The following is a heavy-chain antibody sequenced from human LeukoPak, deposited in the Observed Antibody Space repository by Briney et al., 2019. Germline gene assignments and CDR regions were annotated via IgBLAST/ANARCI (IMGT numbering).Heavy chain of an antibody. CDR2: IKQDGSEK. J-gene: IGHJ1*01. D-gene: IGHD3-10*01. CDR1: GFTFSSYW. CDR3: ARGEAYYGSGSYSAEYFQH. Sequence: GGSLRLSCAASGFTFSSYWMSWVRQAPGKGLEWVANIKQDGSEKYYVDSVKGRFTISRDNAKNSLYLQMNSLRAEDTAVYYCARGEAYYGSGSYSAEYFQHWGQGTLVTVSS. V-gene: IGHV3-7*01.